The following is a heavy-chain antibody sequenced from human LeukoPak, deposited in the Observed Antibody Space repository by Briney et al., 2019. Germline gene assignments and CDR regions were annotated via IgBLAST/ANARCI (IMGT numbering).Heavy chain of an antibody. CDR2: IYYSGST. J-gene: IGHJ4*02. CDR3: ADGYSYGYFDY. D-gene: IGHD5-18*01. Sequence: SETLSLTCTVSGGSISSYYWSWIRQPPGKGLGWIGYIYYSGSTNYNPSLKSRVTISVDTSKNQFSLKLSSVTAADTAVYYCADGYSYGYFDYWGQGTLVTVSS. CDR1: GGSISSYY. V-gene: IGHV4-59*08.